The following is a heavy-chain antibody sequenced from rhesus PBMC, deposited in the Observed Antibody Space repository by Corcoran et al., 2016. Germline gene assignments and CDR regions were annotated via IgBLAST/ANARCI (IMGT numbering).Heavy chain of an antibody. CDR3: ARDRDYGSNYFDY. Sequence: QVQLQESGPGLVKHSETPSLPCAVSGYSISRGYYWNWIRQPPGKGLEWIGSIYGSGGSNYLNPSLKRRVTLSVDTSKNQFSLKLSSVTAADTAVYYCARDRDYGSNYFDYWGQGVLVTVSS. CDR1: GYSISRGYY. CDR2: IYGSGGSN. D-gene: IGHD4-29*01. V-gene: IGHV4S14*01. J-gene: IGHJ4*01.